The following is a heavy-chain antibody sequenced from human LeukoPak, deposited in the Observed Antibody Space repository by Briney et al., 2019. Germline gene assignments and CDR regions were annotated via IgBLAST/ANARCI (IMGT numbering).Heavy chain of an antibody. CDR3: ARDLDYMDV. J-gene: IGHJ6*03. V-gene: IGHV4-4*07. Sequence: PSETLSLTCTVSGGSISSYYWGWIRQPAGKGLKWIGRIYTSGSTNYNPSLKSRVTMSVDTSKNQFSLKLSSVTAADTAVYYCARDLDYMDVWGKGTTVTVSS. CDR1: GGSISSYY. CDR2: IYTSGST.